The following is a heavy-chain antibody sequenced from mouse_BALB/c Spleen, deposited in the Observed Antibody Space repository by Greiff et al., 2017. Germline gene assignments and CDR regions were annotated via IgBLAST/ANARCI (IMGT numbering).Heavy chain of an antibody. CDR1: GYSITSDYA. V-gene: IGHV3-2*02. D-gene: IGHD2-14*01. CDR3: AGGRVLRRWYFDV. CDR2: ISYSGST. J-gene: IGHJ1*01. Sequence: EVKLMESGPGLVKPSQSLSLTCTVTGYSITSDYAWNWIRQFPGNKLEWMGYISYSGSTSYNPSLKSRISITRDTSKNQFFLQLNSVTTEDTATYYCAGGRVLRRWYFDVWGAGTTVTVSS.